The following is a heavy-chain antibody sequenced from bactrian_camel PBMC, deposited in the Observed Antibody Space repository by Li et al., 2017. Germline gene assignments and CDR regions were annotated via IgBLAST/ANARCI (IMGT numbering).Heavy chain of an antibody. Sequence: QLVESGGGSVQAGGSLRLSCAASGFTFSSYSLYWVRQAPGRGLEWVSTVNSGGGLTYYADSVKGRFTISRDNARNTVFLELNSLKTEDTAVYYCAADLASGAYRFSSGRIAWGQGTQVTVS. V-gene: IGHV3S1*01. J-gene: IGHJ6*01. CDR2: VNSGGGLT. CDR3: AADLASGAYRFSSGRIA. D-gene: IGHD2*01. CDR1: GFTFSSYS.